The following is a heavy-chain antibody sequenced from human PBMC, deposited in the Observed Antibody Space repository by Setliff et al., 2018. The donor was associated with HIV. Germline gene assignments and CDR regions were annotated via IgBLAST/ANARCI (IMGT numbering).Heavy chain of an antibody. D-gene: IGHD3-16*02. J-gene: IGHJ4*02. V-gene: IGHV4-34*01. CDR3: ARGYDYVWGSYRLPYYFDY. CDR2: INHSGST. CDR1: GGSFSGYY. Sequence: KPSETLSLTCAVYGGSFSGYYWSWIRQPPGKGLEWIGEINHSGSTNYNPSLKSRVTISVDTSKNQFSLKLSSVTAADTAVYYCARGYDYVWGSYRLPYYFDYWGQGTLVTVSS.